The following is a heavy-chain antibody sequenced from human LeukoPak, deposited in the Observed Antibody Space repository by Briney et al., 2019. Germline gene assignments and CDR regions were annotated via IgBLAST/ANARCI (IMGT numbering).Heavy chain of an antibody. CDR1: GFTFSSYW. D-gene: IGHD5-24*01. CDR2: IKPDGSEK. V-gene: IGHV3-7*03. CDR3: ARVPRDPWHYDY. J-gene: IGHJ4*02. Sequence: PGGSLRLSCAASGFTFSSYWMSWVRQAPGQGLEWVANIKPDGSEKYYVDSVKGRFTISRDNAKNSLYLQMNSLRAGDTAVYYCARVPRDPWHYDYWGQGTLVPVSS.